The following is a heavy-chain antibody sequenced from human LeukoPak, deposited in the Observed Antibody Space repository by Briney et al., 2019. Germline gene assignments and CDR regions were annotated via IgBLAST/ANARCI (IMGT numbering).Heavy chain of an antibody. D-gene: IGHD6-13*01. CDR2: IYYSGST. V-gene: IGHV4-59*01. Sequence: PSETPSVLFTGSGGSICRLHGSWIRQPPGKGLEWIGYIYYSGSTNYNPSLKSRVTISVDTSKNQFSLKLSSVTAADTTVYYCARGSSSSWWYFDYWGQGTLVAVSS. CDR3: ARGSSSSWWYFDY. CDR1: GGSICRLH. J-gene: IGHJ4*02.